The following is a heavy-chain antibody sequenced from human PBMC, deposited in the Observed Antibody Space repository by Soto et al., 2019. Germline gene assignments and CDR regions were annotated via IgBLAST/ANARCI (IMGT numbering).Heavy chain of an antibody. Sequence: SETLSLTCTVSGGSIINGDYYWTWIRQPPGKGLEWIGYIYYSGNTYYNTSLKSRVMISVDTSKNQFSLNLSSVTAADTAVYYCARRWGRSFDYWGQGTLVTVSS. CDR1: GGSIINGDYY. V-gene: IGHV4-30-4*01. CDR3: ARRWGRSFDY. J-gene: IGHJ4*02. D-gene: IGHD2-15*01. CDR2: IYYSGNT.